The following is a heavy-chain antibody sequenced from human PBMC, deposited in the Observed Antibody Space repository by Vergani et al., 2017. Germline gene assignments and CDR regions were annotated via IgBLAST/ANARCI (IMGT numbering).Heavy chain of an antibody. J-gene: IGHJ3*02. CDR3: AKFSSGYFFVWGGATDAFDI. CDR1: GFTFSSYA. V-gene: IGHV3-23*04. D-gene: IGHD3-22*01. CDR2: ISGSGGST. Sequence: VQLVESGGGVVQPGRSLRLSCAASGFTFSSYAMSWVRQAPGKGLEWVSAISGSGGSTYYADSVKGRFTISRDNSKNTLYLQMNSLRADDTAVYYCAKFSSGYFFVWGGATDAFDIWGQGTMVTVSS.